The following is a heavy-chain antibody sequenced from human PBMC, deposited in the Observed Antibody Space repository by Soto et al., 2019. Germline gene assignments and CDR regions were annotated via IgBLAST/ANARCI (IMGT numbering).Heavy chain of an antibody. CDR1: GGSISSSNYY. CDR2: IYYSGNT. V-gene: IGHV4-39*01. J-gene: IGHJ3*02. D-gene: IGHD4-17*01. Sequence: PSETLSLTCTVSGGSISSSNYYWGWIRQPPGKGLEWIGYIYYSGNTYYNTSLKSRVTISVDRSKNKFSVNLISVTAADTAVYYCARRSKDYGGKWDAFDIWGQGTMVTVSS. CDR3: ARRSKDYGGKWDAFDI.